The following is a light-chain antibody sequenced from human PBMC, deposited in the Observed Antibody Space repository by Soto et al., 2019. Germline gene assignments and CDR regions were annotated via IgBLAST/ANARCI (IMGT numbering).Light chain of an antibody. J-gene: IGLJ1*01. CDR2: NTK. CDR3: AAWDGTLNGYV. Sequence: QSVLTQPPSASGMPGQRVTISCSGSSSNSGSNTVNWYQQLPGTAPKLLIYNTKQRPSGVPDRFSGTQSGTSASLAISGLQSEDEADYYCAAWDGTLNGYVFGTGTKVTVL. CDR1: SSNSGSNT. V-gene: IGLV1-44*01.